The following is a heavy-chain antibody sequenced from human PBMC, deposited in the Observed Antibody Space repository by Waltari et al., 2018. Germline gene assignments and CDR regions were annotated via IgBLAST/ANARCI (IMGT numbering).Heavy chain of an antibody. CDR2: IYSSGST. CDR3: ARPKWRTSWKMGEFDP. Sequence: QVQLQESGPGLVKPSETLSLTCIVSGGSISGNYWTWIRQPAGKGLEWIGRIYSSGSTNYHPPLKSRVAMSIDTSKNQFSLKLTSVTAADTAVYYCARPKWRTSWKMGEFDPWGQGTLVTVSS. V-gene: IGHV4-4*07. CDR1: GGSISGNY. J-gene: IGHJ5*02. D-gene: IGHD2-2*01.